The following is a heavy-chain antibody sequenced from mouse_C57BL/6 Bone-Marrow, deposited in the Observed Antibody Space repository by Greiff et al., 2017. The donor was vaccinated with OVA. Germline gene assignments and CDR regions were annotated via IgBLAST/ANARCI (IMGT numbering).Heavy chain of an antibody. CDR1: GYTFTDYY. V-gene: IGHV1-19*01. J-gene: IGHJ2*01. D-gene: IGHD1-1*01. Sequence: EVQLQQSGPVLVKPGASVKMSCKASGYTFTDYYMNWVKQSHGKSLEWIGVLNPYNGGTSYNQKFKGKATLTVDKSSSTAYMELNSLTSEDSAVYYCARPYYGSNFYFDYWGQGTTLTVSS. CDR3: ARPYYGSNFYFDY. CDR2: LNPYNGGT.